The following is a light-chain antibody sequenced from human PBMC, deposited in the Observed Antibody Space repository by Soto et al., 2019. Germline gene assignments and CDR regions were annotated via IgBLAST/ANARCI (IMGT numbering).Light chain of an antibody. J-gene: IGKJ1*01. Sequence: ESVLTQSPATLSLSPGERATLSCRAIQSVSSSSAWYQQKPGQAPRLLIYDASNRATGIPARFSGSGSGTDFTLTISSLEPEDFAVYYCKQRRSWPPTITFGQGTKVDI. V-gene: IGKV3-11*01. CDR1: QSVSSS. CDR3: KQRRSWPPTIT. CDR2: DAS.